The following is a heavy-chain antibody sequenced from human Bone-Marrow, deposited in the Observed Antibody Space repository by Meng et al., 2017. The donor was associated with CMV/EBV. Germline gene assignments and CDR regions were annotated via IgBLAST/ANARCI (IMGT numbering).Heavy chain of an antibody. D-gene: IGHD3-3*01. CDR3: ASGQVYYDFWSGYNYGMDV. Sequence: GGSLSLSCAAPGFTFSSYAMHWVRQAPGKGLEWVAVISYDGSNKYYADSVKGRFTISRDNAKNSLYLQMNSLRAEDTAVYYCASGQVYYDFWSGYNYGMDVWGQGTTVTVSS. CDR2: ISYDGSNK. V-gene: IGHV3-30-3*01. CDR1: GFTFSSYA. J-gene: IGHJ6*02.